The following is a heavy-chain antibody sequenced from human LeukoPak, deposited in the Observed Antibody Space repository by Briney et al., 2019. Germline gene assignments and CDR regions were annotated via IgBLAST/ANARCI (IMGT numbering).Heavy chain of an antibody. CDR1: GFIVSSNY. CDR3: ARDRADGYNYGDYFDN. Sequence: GGSLRLSCAGSGFIVSSNYMSWDRQAAGKGLEWVSVIYGSSRTYYADSVKGRLTISRDNSKNTVYLQMDSLRAEDTAVYYCARDRADGYNYGDYFDNWGQGTLVTVSS. V-gene: IGHV3-66*01. J-gene: IGHJ4*02. CDR2: IYGSSRT. D-gene: IGHD5-18*01.